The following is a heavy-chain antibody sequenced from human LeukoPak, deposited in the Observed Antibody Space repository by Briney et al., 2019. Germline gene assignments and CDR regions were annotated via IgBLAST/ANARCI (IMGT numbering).Heavy chain of an antibody. Sequence: GGSLRLSCAASGFTFSNTWMSWVRQAPGKGLEWVGRIKSKTDGGTTDYAAPVKGRFTISRDDSKNTLYLQMNSLKTEDTAVYYCTTIKVLRYFVYFDYWSQGTLVTVSS. J-gene: IGHJ4*02. CDR3: TTIKVLRYFVYFDY. CDR2: IKSKTDGGTT. D-gene: IGHD3-9*01. CDR1: GFTFSNTW. V-gene: IGHV3-15*01.